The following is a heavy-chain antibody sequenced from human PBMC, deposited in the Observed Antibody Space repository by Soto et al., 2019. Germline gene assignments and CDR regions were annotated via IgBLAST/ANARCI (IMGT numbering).Heavy chain of an antibody. J-gene: IGHJ4*02. Sequence: EVQLVESGGGLVQPGGSLRLSCAASGFTFRSYWMQWVRQAPGKGLVWLSWINSDGSSTSYADSVKGRFTISRDNAKNTLYLQMNSLRAEDTAVYYCASGGSSLNFDSWGQGTLVTVSS. CDR1: GFTFRSYW. V-gene: IGHV3-74*01. CDR3: ASGGSSLNFDS. D-gene: IGHD6-6*01. CDR2: INSDGSST.